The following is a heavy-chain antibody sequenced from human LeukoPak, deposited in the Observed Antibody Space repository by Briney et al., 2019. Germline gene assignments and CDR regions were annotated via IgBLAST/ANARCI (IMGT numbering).Heavy chain of an antibody. CDR3: AKMGGYCDGNTCLYHLDY. CDR1: EFTFSTYV. D-gene: IGHD2-21*01. J-gene: IGHJ4*02. CDR2: VSASGGST. V-gene: IGHV3-23*01. Sequence: GGSLTLFCAASEFTFSTYVVGSVRQAPGNGLQWVSAVSASGGSTNYADAVKGRLTISRDNSKNTLYLQMNSLRAEDTAVYYCAKMGGYCDGNTCLYHLDYWGQGALVTVSS.